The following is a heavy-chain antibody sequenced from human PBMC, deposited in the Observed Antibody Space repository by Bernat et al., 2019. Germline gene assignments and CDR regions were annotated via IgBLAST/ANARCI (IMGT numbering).Heavy chain of an antibody. CDR1: EFTFSGHF. CDR3: LGWYYGMTV. J-gene: IGHJ6*02. V-gene: IGHV3-72*01. CDR2: TRDTP. D-gene: IGHD6-19*01. Sequence: EMQLVQSGGGLVQPGGSLRLACAGSEFTFSGHFIDWVRQAPGKGLEWIGRTRDTPQYAASVKGRFSMSRDDPRNLLYLQMNSLKSEDTAVYYCLGWYYGMTVWGQGTTVTVS.